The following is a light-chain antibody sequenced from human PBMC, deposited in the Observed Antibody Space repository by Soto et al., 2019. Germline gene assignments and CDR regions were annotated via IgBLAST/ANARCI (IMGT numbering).Light chain of an antibody. CDR3: SSYPSSSTHV. J-gene: IGLJ1*01. Sequence: QSALTQPASVSGSPGQSITISCTGTSSDIGAFTFVSWYQQHPGKVPKLMIFDVNRRPSGVSDRFSGSKSGNTASLTISGLQAEDGGDYYCSSYPSSSTHVFGSGTKLTVL. CDR2: DVN. V-gene: IGLV2-14*03. CDR1: SSDIGAFTF.